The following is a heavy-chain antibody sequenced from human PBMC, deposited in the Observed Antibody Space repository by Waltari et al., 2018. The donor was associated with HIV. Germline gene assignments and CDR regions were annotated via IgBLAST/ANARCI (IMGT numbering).Heavy chain of an antibody. CDR2: IYYSGST. V-gene: IGHV4-31*03. CDR3: ARESITGTTFGY. J-gene: IGHJ4*02. Sequence: VQLQDSGPGLVQPSQTLSPTCPVSGCSISSGGSYLIWIRQHPGKGLEWIGYIYYSGSTYYNPSLKSRVTISVDTSKNQFSLKLSSVTAADTAVYYCARESITGTTFGYWGQGTLVTVSS. CDR1: GCSISSGGSY. D-gene: IGHD1-7*01.